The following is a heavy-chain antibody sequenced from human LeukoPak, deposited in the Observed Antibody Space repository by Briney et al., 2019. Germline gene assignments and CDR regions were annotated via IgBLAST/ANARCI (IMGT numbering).Heavy chain of an antibody. CDR3: VRDWDHYDFDS. CDR1: GFTFSNYW. CDR2: INPAGNYA. Sequence: AGGSLRLSCAASGFTFSNYWIHWVRQAPGKGLVWVSRINPAGNYANYADSVKGRFTISRDSAKNTVYLQMNSLRAEDTALFYCVRDWDHYDFDSWGQGTLVTVSS. V-gene: IGHV3-74*01. D-gene: IGHD3-3*01. J-gene: IGHJ5*01.